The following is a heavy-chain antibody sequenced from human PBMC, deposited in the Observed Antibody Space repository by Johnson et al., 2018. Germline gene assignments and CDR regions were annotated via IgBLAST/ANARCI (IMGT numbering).Heavy chain of an antibody. Sequence: QVQLVQSGGGVVQPGRSLRLSCAASGFTFSSYAMHWVRQAPGKGLEWVAVISYDGSNKYYADSVKDRFTISRDNSKKTLYLQMNSLGAEDTAVYYCAGGSSSRLGAVDIWGQGTMVTVSS. V-gene: IGHV3-30*14. D-gene: IGHD6-13*01. CDR3: AGGSSSRLGAVDI. CDR1: GFTFSSYA. J-gene: IGHJ3*02. CDR2: ISYDGSNK.